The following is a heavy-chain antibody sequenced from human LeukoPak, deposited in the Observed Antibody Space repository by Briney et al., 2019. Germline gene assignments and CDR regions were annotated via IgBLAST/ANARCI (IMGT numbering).Heavy chain of an antibody. V-gene: IGHV4-39*01. CDR3: ARLYSSSRYLYYYYYMDV. J-gene: IGHJ6*03. CDR1: GGSFSGYY. D-gene: IGHD6-13*01. Sequence: TSETLSLTCAVYGGSFSGYYWGWIRQPPGKGLEWIGSTYYSGSTYYNPSLKSRVTISVDTSKNQFSLKLSSVTAADTAVYYCARLYSSSRYLYYYYYMDVWGKGTTVTISS. CDR2: TYYSGST.